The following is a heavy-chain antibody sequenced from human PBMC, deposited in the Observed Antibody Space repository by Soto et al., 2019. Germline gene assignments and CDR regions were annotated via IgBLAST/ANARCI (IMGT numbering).Heavy chain of an antibody. J-gene: IGHJ4*02. D-gene: IGHD3-10*01. V-gene: IGHV6-1*01. CDR3: AGGGIVSYGSGSSYFDY. CDR2: TYYRSKWYN. CDR1: GDSVSSNSAA. Sequence: SQTLSLTCAISGDSVSSNSAAWNWIRQSPSRGLEWLGRTYYRSKWYNDYAVSVKSRITINPDTSKNQFSLQLNSVTPEDTAVYYCAGGGIVSYGSGSSYFDYWGRGTLVTVSS.